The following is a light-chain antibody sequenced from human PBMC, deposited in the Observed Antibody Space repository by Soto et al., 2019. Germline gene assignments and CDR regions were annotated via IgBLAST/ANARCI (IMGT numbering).Light chain of an antibody. J-gene: IGKJ4*01. V-gene: IGKV1-9*01. CDR3: QYLNSFPLT. CDR1: QGIRNY. Sequence: IQLTQSPSALSASIGDRVTITCRASQGIRNYLAWYQQKPGKAPNLLIYLASTLQGGVPSRFSGSGSGTDFSLTISSLQPEDVATYYCQYLNSFPLTFGGGAKADIK. CDR2: LAS.